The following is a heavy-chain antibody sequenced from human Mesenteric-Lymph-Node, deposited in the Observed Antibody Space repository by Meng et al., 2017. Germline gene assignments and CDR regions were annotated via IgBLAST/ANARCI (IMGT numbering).Heavy chain of an antibody. CDR1: GFTFDDYG. CDR3: ARAQSWIQLVEYYYYGMDV. V-gene: IGHV3-20*04. D-gene: IGHD5-18*01. J-gene: IGHJ6*02. Sequence: GGSLRLSCAASGFTFDDYGMSWVRQAPGKGLEWVSGINWNGGSTGYADSVKGRFTISRDNAKNSLYLQMNSLRAGDTAVYYCARAQSWIQLVEYYYYGMDVWGQGTTVTVSS. CDR2: INWNGGST.